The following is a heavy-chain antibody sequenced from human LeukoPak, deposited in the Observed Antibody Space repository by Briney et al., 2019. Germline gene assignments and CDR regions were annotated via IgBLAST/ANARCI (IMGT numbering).Heavy chain of an antibody. CDR3: AKDGSYYFDY. J-gene: IGHJ4*02. V-gene: IGHV3-23*01. CDR1: GFTFSTYN. Sequence: GGSLRLSCAASGFTFSTYNMNWVRQAPGRGLEWVSAVGGTDGRTYYAAFVKGRFTIYRDNSKNTLYLQMNSLRAEDTAVYYCAKDGSYYFDYWGQGTLVTVSS. CDR2: VGGTDGRT.